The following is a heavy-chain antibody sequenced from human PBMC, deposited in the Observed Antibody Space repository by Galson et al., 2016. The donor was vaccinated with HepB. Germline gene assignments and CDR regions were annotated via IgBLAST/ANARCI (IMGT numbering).Heavy chain of an antibody. V-gene: IGHV4-30-2*01. CDR1: NGSISSGRHP. CDR2: IYHSGSA. CDR3: ARGGALGWFDP. J-gene: IGHJ5*02. Sequence: TLSLTCGVSNGSISSGRHPWSWIRQPPGKGLEWIGCIYHSGSAYYSPSLRSRVTMSVDKSKNQFSLKVTSVTAEDTAMYYCARGGALGWFDPWGQGILVSVSS.